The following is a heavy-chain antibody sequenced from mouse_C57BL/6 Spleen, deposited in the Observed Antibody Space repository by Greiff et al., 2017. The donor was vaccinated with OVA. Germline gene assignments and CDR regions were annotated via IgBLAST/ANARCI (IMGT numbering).Heavy chain of an antibody. J-gene: IGHJ4*01. CDR2: INPNNGGT. CDR1: GYTFTDYY. CDR3: ARPLTGHYYAMDY. D-gene: IGHD4-1*01. V-gene: IGHV1-26*01. Sequence: EVQLHPSVPSLFPPFSSVPLSCQASGYTFTDYYMNWVKQSHGKSLEWIGDINPNNGGTSYNQKFKGKATLTVDKSSSTAYMELRSLTSEDSAVYYCARPLTGHYYAMDYWGQGTSVTVSS.